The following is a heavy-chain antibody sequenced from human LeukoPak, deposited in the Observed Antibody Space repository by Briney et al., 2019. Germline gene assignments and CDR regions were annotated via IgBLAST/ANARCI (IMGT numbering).Heavy chain of an antibody. D-gene: IGHD3-10*01. V-gene: IGHV3-48*03. CDR1: GFTFSSYE. CDR3: ARGLEMVRGVPYYFDY. CDR2: ISSSGSTT. Sequence: QPGGSLRLSCAASGFTFSSYEMNWVRQAPGKGLEWVSYISSSGSTTYYADSVKGRFTISRDNSKNSLYLQMNSLRAEDTAVYYCARGLEMVRGVPYYFDYWGQGTLVTVSS. J-gene: IGHJ4*02.